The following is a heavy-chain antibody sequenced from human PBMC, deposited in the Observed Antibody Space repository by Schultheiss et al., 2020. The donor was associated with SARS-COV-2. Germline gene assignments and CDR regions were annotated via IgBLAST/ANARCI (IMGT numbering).Heavy chain of an antibody. D-gene: IGHD2-2*02. Sequence: SETLSLTCAVYGGSFSSYYWSWIRQPPGKGLEWIGYIYYSGSTNYNPSLKSRVTISVDTSKNQFSLKLSSVTAADTAVYYCARAGSIPLSSTSCYTDYWGQGTLVTVSS. V-gene: IGHV4-59*01. CDR3: ARAGSIPLSSTSCYTDY. CDR2: IYYSGST. CDR1: GGSFSSYY. J-gene: IGHJ4*02.